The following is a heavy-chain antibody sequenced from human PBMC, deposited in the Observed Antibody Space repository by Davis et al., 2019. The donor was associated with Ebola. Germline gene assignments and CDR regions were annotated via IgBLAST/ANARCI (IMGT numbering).Heavy chain of an antibody. CDR1: GYTFTGYY. CDR3: AREDGDYVRTNWYFDL. V-gene: IGHV1-2*02. J-gene: IGHJ2*01. CDR2: INPNSGGT. Sequence: ASVKVSCKASGYTFTGYYIHWVRQAPGQGLEWMGWINPNSGGTNYAQKFQGRVTMTRDTSISTAYMELSRLRSDDTAVYYCAREDGDYVRTNWYFDLWGRGTLVTVSS. D-gene: IGHD4-17*01.